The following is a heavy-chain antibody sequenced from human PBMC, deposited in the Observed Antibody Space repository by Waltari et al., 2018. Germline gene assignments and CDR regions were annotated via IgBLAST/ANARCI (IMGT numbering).Heavy chain of an antibody. CDR2: IDYSGST. Sequence: QLQLQESGPGLVKPSETLSLTCTVSGGSISSSSYYWGWIRQPPGKGREWIGSIDYSGSTYSNPTSRDGVTISVDTSKNQFSLKLSSVTAADTAVYYCARTDYWGQGTLVTVSS. V-gene: IGHV4-39*01. CDR1: GGSISSSSYY. J-gene: IGHJ4*02. CDR3: ARTDY.